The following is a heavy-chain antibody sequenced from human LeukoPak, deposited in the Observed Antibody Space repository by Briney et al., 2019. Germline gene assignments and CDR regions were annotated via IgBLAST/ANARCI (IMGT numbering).Heavy chain of an antibody. CDR3: TRSRANSSGYYSDFDY. CDR1: GFTFGDYA. CDR2: IRNKAYGGTT. V-gene: IGHV3-49*03. D-gene: IGHD3-22*01. Sequence: PGGSLRLSCTASGFTFGDYAMSWFRQAPGKGLEWVGFIRNKAYGGTTEYAASVKGRFTISRDDSKSIAYLQMNSLKTEDTAVYYCTRSRANSSGYYSDFDYWGQGALVTVSS. J-gene: IGHJ4*02.